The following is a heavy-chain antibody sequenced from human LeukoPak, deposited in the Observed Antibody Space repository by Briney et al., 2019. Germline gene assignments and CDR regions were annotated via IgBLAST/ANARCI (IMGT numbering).Heavy chain of an antibody. CDR2: INHSGST. V-gene: IGHV4-34*01. D-gene: IGHD3-10*01. CDR3: ARGGYYGSGRMYDY. Sequence: PSETLSLTCAVYGGSFSGYYWSWIRQPPGKGLEWTGEINHSGSTNYNPSLKSRVTISVDTSKNQFSLKLSSVTAADTAVYYCARGGYYGSGRMYDYWGQGTLVTVSS. CDR1: GGSFSGYY. J-gene: IGHJ4*02.